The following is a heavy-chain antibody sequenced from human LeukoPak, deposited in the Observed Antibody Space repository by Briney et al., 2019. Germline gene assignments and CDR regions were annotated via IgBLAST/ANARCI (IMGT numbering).Heavy chain of an antibody. Sequence: SETLSLTCGVSGGSISGTNWWSWVRQPPGQGLEWIGEISLRGLTNYNPSLRSRLTMSLDESKNQVSLNLTSVTAADTAVYYCSRESGPFSPFGFWGQGTLVSVHS. D-gene: IGHD1-26*01. CDR2: ISLRGLT. CDR3: SRESGPFSPFGF. V-gene: IGHV4-4*02. CDR1: GGSISGTNW. J-gene: IGHJ4*02.